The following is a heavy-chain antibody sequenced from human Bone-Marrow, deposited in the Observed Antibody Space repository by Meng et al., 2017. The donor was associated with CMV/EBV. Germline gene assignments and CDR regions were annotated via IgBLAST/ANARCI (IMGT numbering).Heavy chain of an antibody. CDR2: IKEDGSER. D-gene: IGHD2-15*01. J-gene: IGHJ4*02. CDR1: GFTLSRYW. CDR3: ARVCSGGSCYNY. Sequence: GESLKISCAASGFTLSRYWMSWVRQAPGKGLEWVANIKEDGSERYYVDSVKGRFTISRDNAKNSLYLQMNSLRAEDTAVYYCARVCSGGSCYNYWGQGTLVTVSS. V-gene: IGHV3-7*01.